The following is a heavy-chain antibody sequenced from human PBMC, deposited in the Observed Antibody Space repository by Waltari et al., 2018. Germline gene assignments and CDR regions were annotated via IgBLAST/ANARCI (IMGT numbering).Heavy chain of an antibody. J-gene: IGHJ4*02. V-gene: IGHV4-59*01. CDR2: IYYSGTT. CDR3: ARAMNRDIVVVPAAIGEYFDY. CDR1: GGSISSYY. Sequence: QVQLQESGPGLVKPSETLSLTCTVSGGSISSYYWSWIRQPPGKGLEWIGYIYYSGTTNHNPSLKRRVTISVDTSKNHFSLKLSSVTAADTAVYYCARAMNRDIVVVPAAIGEYFDYWGQGTLVTVSS. D-gene: IGHD2-2*02.